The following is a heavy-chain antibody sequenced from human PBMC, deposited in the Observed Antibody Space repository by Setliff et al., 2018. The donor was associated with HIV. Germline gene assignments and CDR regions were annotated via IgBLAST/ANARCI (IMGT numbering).Heavy chain of an antibody. J-gene: IGHJ6*03. CDR2: ISSSSSYI. D-gene: IGHD4-17*01. Sequence: PGGSLRLSCAGSGFTFSSFCMTWVRQAPGKGLEWVSSISSSSSYIYYADSVKGRFTISRDNAKNSLYLQMNSLRAEDTAVYYCAREIQNCGANHWYCYMDVWGKGTTVTVSS. CDR1: GFTFSSFC. V-gene: IGHV3-21*01. CDR3: AREIQNCGANHWYCYMDV.